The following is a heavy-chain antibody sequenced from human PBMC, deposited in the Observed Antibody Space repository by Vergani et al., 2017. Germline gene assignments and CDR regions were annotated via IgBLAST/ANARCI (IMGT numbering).Heavy chain of an antibody. CDR3: ARVLAGYSSSWYWFDP. V-gene: IGHV3-21*01. J-gene: IGHJ5*02. CDR1: GFTFSSYS. CDR2: ISSSSSYI. Sequence: ELQLVESGGGLVKPGGSLRLSCAASGFTFSSYSMNWVRQAPGKGLEWVSSISSSSSYIYYADSVKGRFTISRDNAKNSLYLQMNSLRAEDTAVYYCARVLAGYSSSWYWFDPWGQGTLITVSS. D-gene: IGHD6-13*01.